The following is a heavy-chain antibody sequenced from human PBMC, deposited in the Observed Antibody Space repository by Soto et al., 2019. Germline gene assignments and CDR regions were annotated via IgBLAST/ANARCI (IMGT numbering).Heavy chain of an antibody. CDR2: ISSSGSTV. CDR3: ARVRVAQYLDY. V-gene: IGHV3-48*03. J-gene: IGHJ4*02. Sequence: EVQLVESGGGLVQPGGSLRLSCAASGFTFSSYEMKWVRQAPGKGLEWVSYISSSGSTVYYADSVKGRFTISRDNAKNSLSLQMSSLRVEDTAVYYCARVRVAQYLDYWCQGTLVTVSS. CDR1: GFTFSSYE.